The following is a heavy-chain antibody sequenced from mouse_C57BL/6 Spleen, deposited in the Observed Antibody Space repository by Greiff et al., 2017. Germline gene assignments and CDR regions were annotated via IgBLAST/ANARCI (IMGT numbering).Heavy chain of an antibody. J-gene: IGHJ3*01. CDR1: GYTFTSYW. CDR3: ARGGYDGNYPWFAY. D-gene: IGHD2-3*01. Sequence: VQLQQPGAELVKPGASVKLSCKASGYTFTSYWMHWVKQRPGQGLEWIGMIHPNSGSTNYNEKFKSKATLTVDKSSSTAYMQLSSLTSEDSAVYYCARGGYDGNYPWFAYWGQGTLVTVSA. CDR2: IHPNSGST. V-gene: IGHV1-64*01.